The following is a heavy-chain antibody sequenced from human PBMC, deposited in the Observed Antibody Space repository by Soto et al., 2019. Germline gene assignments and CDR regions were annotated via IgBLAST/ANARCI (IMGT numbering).Heavy chain of an antibody. Sequence: QVQLVQSGAEVKKPGASVNVSCEASGYTFTGSSIHWVRQAPGQGLEWMGYINPNSGDTIFAQKFQGRVTMTRDTSISTAYMELCRVASDDTAVYYCARDLTGDPNYWGQGTLVTVSS. CDR1: GYTFTGSS. CDR2: INPNSGDT. J-gene: IGHJ4*02. D-gene: IGHD7-27*01. V-gene: IGHV1-2*02. CDR3: ARDLTGDPNY.